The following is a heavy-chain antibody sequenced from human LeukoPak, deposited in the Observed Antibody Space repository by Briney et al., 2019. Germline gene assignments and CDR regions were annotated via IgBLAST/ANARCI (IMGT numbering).Heavy chain of an antibody. CDR2: ISSSSSYI. CDR1: GFTFSSYS. Sequence: GGSLRLSCAASGFTFSSYSMNWVRQAPGKGLEWVSSISSSSSYIYYADSVKGRFTISRDNAKNSLYLQMNSLRAEDTAVYYCARDAVKLAVAGSDYWGQGTLVTVSS. CDR3: ARDAVKLAVAGSDY. V-gene: IGHV3-21*01. D-gene: IGHD6-19*01. J-gene: IGHJ4*02.